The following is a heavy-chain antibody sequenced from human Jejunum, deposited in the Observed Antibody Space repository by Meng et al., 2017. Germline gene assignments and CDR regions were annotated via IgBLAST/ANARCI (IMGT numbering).Heavy chain of an antibody. CDR2: IYTSGST. CDR3: AREKATRDYVDKSGSFFPWFFDL. J-gene: IGHJ2*01. V-gene: IGHV4-61*02. D-gene: IGHD3-22*01. Sequence: LRLSCTVSGSSISSGNFYWSWIRQPAGKGLEWLGRIYTSGSTHYSPSLKSRVTMSLDTSKNQFSLTLNSVTAADTAVYYCAREKATRDYVDKSGSFFPWFFDLWGRGTLVTVSS. CDR1: GSSISSGNFY.